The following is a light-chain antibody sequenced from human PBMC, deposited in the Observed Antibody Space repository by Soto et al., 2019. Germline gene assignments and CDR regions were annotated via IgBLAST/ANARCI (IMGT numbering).Light chain of an antibody. CDR1: QSVLYSSNNENY. J-gene: IGKJ2*01. CDR2: WAS. Sequence: DIVMTQSPDSLAVSLGERATINCKSSQSVLYSSNNENYLAWYQQKPGQPPKLLIYWASTRESGVPDRFSGSGSGTDFTLTISSLQAEDVAVYYCQQYYSTPPLFGQGTKLEIK. V-gene: IGKV4-1*01. CDR3: QQYYSTPPL.